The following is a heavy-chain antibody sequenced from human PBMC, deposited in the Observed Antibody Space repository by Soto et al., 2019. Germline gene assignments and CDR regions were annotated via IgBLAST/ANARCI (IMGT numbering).Heavy chain of an antibody. Sequence: SDTLSLTCTVSGGSISSYYWSWIRQPPGKGLEWIGYMYNTGSTIYNPSLKSRVTISVDTSKNQFSLKLNSVTAADTAVYYCARDLWGYCGADCYPLDVWGQGTTVTVS. CDR1: GGSISSYY. J-gene: IGHJ6*02. V-gene: IGHV4-59*01. D-gene: IGHD2-21*02. CDR2: MYNTGST. CDR3: ARDLWGYCGADCYPLDV.